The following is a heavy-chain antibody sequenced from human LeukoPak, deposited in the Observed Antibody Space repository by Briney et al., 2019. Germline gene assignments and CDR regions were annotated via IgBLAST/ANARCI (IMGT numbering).Heavy chain of an antibody. V-gene: IGHV1-69*02. CDR2: IIPILGIA. CDR3: ARRGARGYYYMDV. CDR1: GGTFSSYT. J-gene: IGHJ6*03. Sequence: ASVKVSCKASGGTFSSYTISWVRQAPGQGLEWMGRIIPILGIANYAQKFQGRVTITADKSTSTAYMELSSLRSEDTAVYYSARRGARGYYYMDVWGKGTTVTVSS. D-gene: IGHD1-26*01.